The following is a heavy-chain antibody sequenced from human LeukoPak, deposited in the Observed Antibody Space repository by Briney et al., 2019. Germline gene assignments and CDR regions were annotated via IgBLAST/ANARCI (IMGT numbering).Heavy chain of an antibody. J-gene: IGHJ6*03. Sequence: GGSLRLSCAASGITFSSYGMHWVRQAPGKGLEGVAVIWYDGSNKYYGDSVKGRFTISRDNSKNTLYLQMNSLRAEDTAVYYCARASHPYYNYYYMDVWGKGTTVTVSS. CDR2: IWYDGSNK. CDR3: ARASHPYYNYYYMDV. V-gene: IGHV3-33*01. CDR1: GITFSSYG.